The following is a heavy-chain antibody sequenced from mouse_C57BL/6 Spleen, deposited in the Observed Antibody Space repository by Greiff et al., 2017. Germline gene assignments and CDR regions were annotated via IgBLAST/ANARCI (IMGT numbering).Heavy chain of an antibody. D-gene: IGHD2-14*01. CDR2: INPNNGGT. CDR1: GYTFTDYY. J-gene: IGHJ3*01. CDR3: LLYYRKPAY. Sequence: EVQLQQSGPELVKPGASVKISCKASGYTFTDYYMNWVKQSHGKSLEWIGDINPNNGGTSYNQKFKGKATLTVDKSSSTAYMELRSLTSEDSAVYYCLLYYRKPAYWGQGTLVTVSA. V-gene: IGHV1-26*01.